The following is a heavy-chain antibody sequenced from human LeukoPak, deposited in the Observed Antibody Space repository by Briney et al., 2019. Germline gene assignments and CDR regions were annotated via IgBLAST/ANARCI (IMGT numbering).Heavy chain of an antibody. CDR2: IYYSGST. Sequence: PSETLSLTCTVSGGSISSYYWSWIRQPPGKGLEWIGYIYYSGSTNYNPSLKSRVTISVDTSKNQFSLRLSSVTAADTAVYYCARDLAENTYGDYWGQGTLVTVSS. CDR1: GGSISSYY. D-gene: IGHD3-16*01. CDR3: ARDLAENTYGDY. V-gene: IGHV4-59*01. J-gene: IGHJ4*02.